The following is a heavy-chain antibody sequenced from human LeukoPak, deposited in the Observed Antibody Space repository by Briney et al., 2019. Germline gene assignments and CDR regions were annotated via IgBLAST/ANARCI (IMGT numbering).Heavy chain of an antibody. CDR3: AKVGRAPYTAMVTFYFDY. Sequence: GGSLRLSCAASGFTFSSYAMSWVRQAPGKGLEWVSAISGSGGSTYYADSVKGRFTISRDNSKNTLYLQMNSLRAEDTAVYYCAKVGRAPYTAMVTFYFDYWGQGTLVTVSS. CDR2: ISGSGGST. V-gene: IGHV3-23*01. CDR1: GFTFSSYA. D-gene: IGHD5-18*01. J-gene: IGHJ4*02.